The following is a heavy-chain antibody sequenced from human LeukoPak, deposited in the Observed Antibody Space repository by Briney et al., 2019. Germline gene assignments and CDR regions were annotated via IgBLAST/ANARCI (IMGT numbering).Heavy chain of an antibody. CDR1: GFTFSSHE. J-gene: IGHJ6*03. CDR2: ISSSGSTL. Sequence: PGGSLRLSCVASGFTFSSHEMNWVRQAPGKGLEWVSYISSSGSTLYYADSVKGRFTISRDNAKNSLYLQMNSLRAEDTAVYYCARESRGYDILTGKYHRGYYSYYMDVWGKGTTVTVSS. D-gene: IGHD3-9*01. CDR3: ARESRGYDILTGKYHRGYYSYYMDV. V-gene: IGHV3-48*03.